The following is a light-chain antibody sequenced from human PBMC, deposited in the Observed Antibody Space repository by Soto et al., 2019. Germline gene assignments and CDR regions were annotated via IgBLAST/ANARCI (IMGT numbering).Light chain of an antibody. CDR1: QSVNSH. V-gene: IGKV3-15*01. J-gene: IGKJ2*01. CDR3: QQYNNWPPEYT. Sequence: EIVMTQSPGTLSVSPGERATLSCRASQSVNSHLAWYQQKPGQAPRLLIYGASTRATGIPARFSGSGSGTEFTLTISSLQSEDFAVYYCQQYNNWPPEYTFGQGTKLEIK. CDR2: GAS.